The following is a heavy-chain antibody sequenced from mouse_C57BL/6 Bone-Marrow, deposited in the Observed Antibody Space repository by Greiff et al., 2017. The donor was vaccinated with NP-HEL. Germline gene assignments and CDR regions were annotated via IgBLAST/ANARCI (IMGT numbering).Heavy chain of an antibody. V-gene: IGHV5-4*01. J-gene: IGHJ2*01. CDR1: GFTFSSYA. CDR2: ISDGGSYT. D-gene: IGHD2-3*01. Sequence: EVQVVESGGGLVKPGGSLKLSCAASGFTFSSYAMSWVRQTPEKRLEWVATISDGGSYTYYPDNVKGRFTISRDNAKNNLYLQMSHLKSEDTAMYYCARDYDGYSRFGYWGQGTTLTVSS. CDR3: ARDYDGYSRFGY.